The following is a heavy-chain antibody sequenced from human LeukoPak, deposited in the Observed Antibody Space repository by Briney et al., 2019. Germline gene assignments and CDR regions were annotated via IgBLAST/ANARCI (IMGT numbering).Heavy chain of an antibody. V-gene: IGHV3-9*01. D-gene: IGHD3-22*01. Sequence: VQPGRSLRLCCAASGFTFDDYAMHWVRQAPGKGLEWVSGISWNSGSIGYADSVKGRFTISRDNAKNSLYLQMNSLRAEDTALYYCAKDMGEYYDSSGYPYDYWGQGTLVTVSS. CDR2: ISWNSGSI. J-gene: IGHJ4*02. CDR3: AKDMGEYYDSSGYPYDY. CDR1: GFTFDDYA.